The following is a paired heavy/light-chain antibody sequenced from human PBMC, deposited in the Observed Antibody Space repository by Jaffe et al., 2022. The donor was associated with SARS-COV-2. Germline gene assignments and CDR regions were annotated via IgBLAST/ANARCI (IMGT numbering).Light chain of an antibody. CDR2: LGS. Sequence: DIVMTQSPLSLPVTPGEPASISCRSSQSLLHSNGYNYLDWYLQKPGQSPQLLIYLGSNRASGVPDRFSGSGSGTDFTLKISRVEAEDVGVYYCMQALQTRWTFGQGTKVEIK. CDR3: MQALQTRWT. V-gene: IGKV2-28*01. CDR1: QSLLHSNGYNY. J-gene: IGKJ1*01.
Heavy chain of an antibody. CDR1: GFTFSDYY. V-gene: IGHV3-11*01. CDR3: ARDNTTGGMDV. J-gene: IGHJ6*02. D-gene: IGHD1-1*01. CDR2: ISSSGSTI. Sequence: QVQLVESGGGLVKPGGSLRLSCAASGFTFSDYYMSWIRQAPGKGLEWVSYISSSGSTIYYADSVKGRFTISRDNAKNSLYLQMNSLRAEDTAVYYCARDNTTGGMDVWGQGTTVTVSS.